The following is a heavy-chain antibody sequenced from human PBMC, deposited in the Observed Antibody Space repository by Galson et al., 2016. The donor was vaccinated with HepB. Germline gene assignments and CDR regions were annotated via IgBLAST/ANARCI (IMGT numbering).Heavy chain of an antibody. CDR1: GYMFTSYG. CDR3: ARARPVVEATTPFDF. D-gene: IGHD2-15*01. Sequence: SVKVSCKASGYMFTSYGISWVRQAPGQGLEWMGWISAYNGNTNYAQKVQGRVTMNTDSSTSTAYMELRSLRSDDTAVYYCARARPVVEATTPFDFWGQGTLVTVSS. CDR2: ISAYNGNT. V-gene: IGHV1-18*04. J-gene: IGHJ4*02.